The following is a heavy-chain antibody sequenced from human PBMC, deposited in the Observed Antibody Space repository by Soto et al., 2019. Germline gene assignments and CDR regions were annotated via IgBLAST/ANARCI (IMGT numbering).Heavy chain of an antibody. CDR1: GGTFSSYA. Sequence: SVKVSCKASGGTFSSYAISWVRQAPGQGLEWMGGIIPIFGTANYAQKFQGRVTITADESTSTAYMELSSLRSEDTAVYYCARGIAVAGSYYYYYGMDVWGQGTTVTVSS. D-gene: IGHD6-19*01. J-gene: IGHJ6*02. V-gene: IGHV1-69*13. CDR2: IIPIFGTA. CDR3: ARGIAVAGSYYYYYGMDV.